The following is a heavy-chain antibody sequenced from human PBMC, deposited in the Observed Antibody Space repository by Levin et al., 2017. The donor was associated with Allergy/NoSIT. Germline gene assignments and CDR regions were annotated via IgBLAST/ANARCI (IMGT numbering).Heavy chain of an antibody. V-gene: IGHV3-66*01. CDR3: ASPRPELRYFDGMDV. CDR2: IYSGGST. J-gene: IGHJ6*02. CDR1: GFTVSSNY. Sequence: GGSLRLSCAASGFTVSSNYMSWVRQAPGKGLEWVSVIYSGGSTYYADSVKGRFTISRDNSKNTLYLQMNSLRAEDTAVYYCASPRPELRYFDGMDVWGQGTTVTVSS. D-gene: IGHD3-9*01.